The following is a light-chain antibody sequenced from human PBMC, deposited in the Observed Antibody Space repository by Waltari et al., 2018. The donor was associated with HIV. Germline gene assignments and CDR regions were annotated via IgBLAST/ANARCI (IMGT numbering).Light chain of an antibody. CDR1: QSVGIY. V-gene: IGKV3-11*01. Sequence: EIVLTQSPATLSLSPVETATLSCRASQSVGIYLAWYQQKPGQAPMLLIYDTSNRATGIPARFSGSGSGTDFTLTIGSLEPEDFAVYYCQQRNTWPLTFGGGTKVEIK. CDR2: DTS. CDR3: QQRNTWPLT. J-gene: IGKJ4*01.